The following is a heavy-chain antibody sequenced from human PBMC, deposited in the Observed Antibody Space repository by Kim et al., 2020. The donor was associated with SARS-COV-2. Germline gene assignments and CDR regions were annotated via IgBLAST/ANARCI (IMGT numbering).Heavy chain of an antibody. CDR1: GYTLSELS. CDR3: AAAPSRTPVSGSVFFDY. Sequence: ASVKVSCKGSGYTLSELSMHWVRQTPGKGLEWMGGFDSEEGEIVYAEKFQGRIMMTEDSSTDTAYMELRSLSSEDTAMYFCAAAPSRTPVSGSVFFDYWGQRTLVTVSS. D-gene: IGHD6-19*01. CDR2: FDSEEGEI. J-gene: IGHJ4*02. V-gene: IGHV1-24*01.